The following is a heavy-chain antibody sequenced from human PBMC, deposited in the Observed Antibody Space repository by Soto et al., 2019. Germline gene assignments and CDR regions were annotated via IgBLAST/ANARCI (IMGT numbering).Heavy chain of an antibody. J-gene: IGHJ4*02. CDR3: GHRPRGLSYYFAC. CDR1: GFSLTTRGVG. Sequence: QITLKESGPTLVKPTQTLTLTCTFSGFSLTTRGVGVGWIRQPPGKALEWLALIYWDDDEGYSPSLKSRLTXTXDXXKHPVVVNMPSLAPFDAASYYSGHRPRGLSYYFACRGQATRLTVSS. V-gene: IGHV2-5*02. D-gene: IGHD3-10*01. CDR2: IYWDDDE.